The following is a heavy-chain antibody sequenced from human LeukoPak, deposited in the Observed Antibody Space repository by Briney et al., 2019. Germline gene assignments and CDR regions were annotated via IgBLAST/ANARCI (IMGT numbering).Heavy chain of an antibody. D-gene: IGHD5-24*01. CDR2: IYYGGST. V-gene: IGHV4-59*12. J-gene: IGHJ4*02. CDR3: ARGEVEMATIPFDY. Sequence: SETLSLTCTVSGGSISSYYWSWIRRPPGKGLEWIGYIYYGGSTNYNPSLKSRVTISVDTSKNQFSLKLSSVTAADTAVYYCARGEVEMATIPFDYWGQGTLVTVSS. CDR1: GGSISSYY.